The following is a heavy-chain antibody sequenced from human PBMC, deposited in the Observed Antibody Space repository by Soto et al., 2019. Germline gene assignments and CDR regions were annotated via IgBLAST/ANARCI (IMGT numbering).Heavy chain of an antibody. CDR1: GFTFSTYG. V-gene: IGHV3-33*01. Sequence: QVQLVESGGGVVQPGRSLRLSCAASGFTFSTYGMHWVRQAPGKGLEWVAVIWFDGTNIYYADSVKGRFTISRDNSKNTLNLQMNGLRADDTAVYYCARILGDFVRAYYYGLDVWGQGTTVTVSS. D-gene: IGHD2-21*02. J-gene: IGHJ6*02. CDR3: ARILGDFVRAYYYGLDV. CDR2: IWFDGTNI.